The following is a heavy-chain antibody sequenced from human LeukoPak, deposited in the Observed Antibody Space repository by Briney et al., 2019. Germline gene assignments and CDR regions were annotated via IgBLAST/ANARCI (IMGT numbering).Heavy chain of an antibody. CDR3: ARETSQKGAHYMDV. CDR1: GGSISSYY. D-gene: IGHD3-16*01. Sequence: SETLSLTRTVSGGSISSYYWSWLRQPPGKGLEWIGYIYYSGSTNYNPSLKSRVTISVDTSKNQFSLKLSSVTAADTAVYYCARETSQKGAHYMDVWGKGTTVTISS. V-gene: IGHV4-59*01. J-gene: IGHJ6*03. CDR2: IYYSGST.